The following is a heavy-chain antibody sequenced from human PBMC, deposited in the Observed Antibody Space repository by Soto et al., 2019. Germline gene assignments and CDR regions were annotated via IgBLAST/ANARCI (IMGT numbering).Heavy chain of an antibody. CDR3: AKGPAYYYDSSGYYYRPFDY. CDR1: GFTFSSYA. D-gene: IGHD3-22*01. CDR2: ISGSGGST. J-gene: IGHJ4*02. Sequence: GGSLRLSCAASGFTFSSYAMSWVRQAPGKGLEWVSAISGSGGSTYYADSVKGRFTISRDNSKNTLYLQMNSLRAEDTAVYYCAKGPAYYYDSSGYYYRPFDYWGQGTLVTV. V-gene: IGHV3-23*01.